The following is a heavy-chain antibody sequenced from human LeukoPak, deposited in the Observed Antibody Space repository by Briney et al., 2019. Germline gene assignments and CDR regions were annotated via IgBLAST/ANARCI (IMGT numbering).Heavy chain of an antibody. CDR3: ARAYSVSGGWYRYVQH. Sequence: GASVKVSCKASGYTFTNYGISWVRQAPGQGLEWMGWISAYNGNTNYAQKLQARVTMTTDTSTSTAFMELRSLRSDDTAVYYCARAYSVSGGWYRYVQHWGQGTLVTVSS. CDR2: ISAYNGNT. J-gene: IGHJ1*01. D-gene: IGHD6-19*01. V-gene: IGHV1-18*04. CDR1: GYTFTNYG.